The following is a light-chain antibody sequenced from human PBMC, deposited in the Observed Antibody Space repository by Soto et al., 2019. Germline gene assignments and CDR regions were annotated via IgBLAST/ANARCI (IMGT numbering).Light chain of an antibody. V-gene: IGKV1-39*01. CDR2: DSS. Sequence: EIQLYESGSSLSANEGERITITCRASQSISTYLNWYQQKSGEVPTLLVYDSSTLQSGVPSRFSGSGFGAEFTLTVSSLQPEDFATYYCQQSYSNPTWTFGQGTMVDIK. J-gene: IGKJ1*01. CDR1: QSISTY. CDR3: QQSYSNPTWT.